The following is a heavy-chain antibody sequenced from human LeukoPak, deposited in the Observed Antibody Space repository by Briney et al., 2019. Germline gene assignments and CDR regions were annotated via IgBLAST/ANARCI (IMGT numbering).Heavy chain of an antibody. J-gene: IGHJ4*02. V-gene: IGHV3-21*04. CDR1: GFTFITYS. CDR3: ARDLTGNYGGNSGHDY. Sequence: GGSLRLSCAASGFTFITYSINWVRQAPGKGLEWVSSISSSSSYIYYADSVKGRFTISRDNAKNSLYLQMNSLRAEDTAVYYCARDLTGNYGGNSGHDYWGQGTLVTVSS. D-gene: IGHD4-23*01. CDR2: ISSSSSYI.